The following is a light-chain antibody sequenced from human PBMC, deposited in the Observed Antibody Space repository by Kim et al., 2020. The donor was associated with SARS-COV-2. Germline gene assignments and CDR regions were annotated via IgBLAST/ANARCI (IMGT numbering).Light chain of an antibody. CDR3: QACDSSTVV. CDR2: QVS. CDR1: KMGDKC. J-gene: IGLJ2*01. V-gene: IGLV3-1*01. Sequence: SGTPVHPASISCSGDKMGDKCACWYQQKPGQSPVVVIYQVSKRPSGVPARFAGSNSGNTATLTISGTQAMDVADYYCQACDSSTVVFGGGTQLTFL.